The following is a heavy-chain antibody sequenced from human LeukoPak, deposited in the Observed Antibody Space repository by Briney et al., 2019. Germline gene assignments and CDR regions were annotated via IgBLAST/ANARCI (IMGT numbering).Heavy chain of an antibody. D-gene: IGHD3-3*01. CDR1: GFTFSDYY. V-gene: IGHV3-11*01. J-gene: IGHJ6*02. CDR2: ISSSGSTI. Sequence: NPGGSLRLSCAASGFTFSDYYMSWIRQAPGKGLEWVSYISSSGSTIYYADSVKGRFTISRDNAKNSLYLQMNSLRAEDTAVYYCARVYDFWSGYFTAYYYYGMDVWGQGTTVTVSS. CDR3: ARVYDFWSGYFTAYYYYGMDV.